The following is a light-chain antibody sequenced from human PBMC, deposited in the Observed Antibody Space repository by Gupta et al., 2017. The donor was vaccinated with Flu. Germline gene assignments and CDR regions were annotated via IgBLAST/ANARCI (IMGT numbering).Light chain of an antibody. J-gene: IGKJ2*01. Sequence: PSTLSASVGDRVTITGRASQSVSKLVAWYQQKPGKAPKALIYPTSTLESGVPPRFSGSRYETKFTLTISSLQPDDSATYYCQQDNSYTHIFGRGTKVEIK. CDR1: QSVSKL. CDR2: PTS. CDR3: QQDNSYTHI. V-gene: IGKV1-5*03.